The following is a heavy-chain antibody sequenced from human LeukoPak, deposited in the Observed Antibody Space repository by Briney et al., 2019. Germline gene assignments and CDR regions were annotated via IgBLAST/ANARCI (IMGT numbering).Heavy chain of an antibody. CDR2: IYYSGST. CDR3: ARADLVTKSFDY. D-gene: IGHD4-4*01. Sequence: PSETLSLTCTVSGGSITSGDYHWSWIRQHPGKGLEWIGYIYYSGSTYYNPSLKSRVTISVDTSKNQFSLKLSSVTAADTAVYYCARADLVTKSFDYWGQGTLVTVSS. J-gene: IGHJ4*02. V-gene: IGHV4-31*03. CDR1: GGSITSGDYH.